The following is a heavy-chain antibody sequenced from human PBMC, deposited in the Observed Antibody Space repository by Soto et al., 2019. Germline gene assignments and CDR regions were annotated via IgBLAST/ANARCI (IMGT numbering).Heavy chain of an antibody. V-gene: IGHV3-30-3*01. J-gene: IGHJ4*02. CDR2: ISFDGSNK. D-gene: IGHD2-2*01. CDR3: ARGPSSLTRFDY. Sequence: GGSLTSSCAAAGFTFSSYAMKWVRQAQGKGLEWVAVISFDGSNKYYADSVKGRFTISRDNSKNTLYLQMNSLRAEDTAVYFCARGPSSLTRFDYWGQGTLVTVSA. CDR1: GFTFSSYA.